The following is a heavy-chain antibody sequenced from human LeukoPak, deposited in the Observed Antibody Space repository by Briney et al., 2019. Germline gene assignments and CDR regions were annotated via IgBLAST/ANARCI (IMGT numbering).Heavy chain of an antibody. CDR3: ARDPKAMVWGENYYYYGMDV. CDR1: GGSISSGGYY. D-gene: IGHD3-10*01. CDR2: IYYSGST. J-gene: IGHJ6*02. Sequence: SQTLSLTCTVSGGSISSGGYYWSWIRQHPGKGLEWIGYIYYSGSTYYNPSLKSRVTISVDTSKNQFSLKLSSVTAADTAVYYCARDPKAMVWGENYYYYGMDVWGQGTTVTVSS. V-gene: IGHV4-31*03.